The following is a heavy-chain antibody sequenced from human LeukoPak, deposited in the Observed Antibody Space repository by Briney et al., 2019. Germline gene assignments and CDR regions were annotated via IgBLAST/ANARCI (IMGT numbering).Heavy chain of an antibody. CDR3: ARGGILKLRYFDWSVIGTNYYYMDV. D-gene: IGHD3-9*01. Sequence: GASVKVSCKASGGTFSSYAISWVRQAPGQGLEWMGGIIPIFGTANYAQKFQGRVTMTRNTSISTAYMELSSLRSEDTAVYYCARGGILKLRYFDWSVIGTNYYYMDVWGKGTTVTISS. CDR2: IIPIFGTA. CDR1: GGTFSSYA. J-gene: IGHJ6*03. V-gene: IGHV1-69*05.